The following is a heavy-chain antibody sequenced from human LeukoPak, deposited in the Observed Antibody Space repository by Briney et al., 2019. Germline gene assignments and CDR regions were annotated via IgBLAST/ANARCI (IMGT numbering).Heavy chain of an antibody. J-gene: IGHJ6*02. CDR3: AKDSLHDFWSGYYTGIESGYYYGMDV. CDR1: GFTFDDYA. D-gene: IGHD3-3*01. V-gene: IGHV3-43*02. Sequence: GGSLRLSCAASGFTFDDYAMHWVRQAPGKGLEWVSLISGDGGSTYYADSVKGRFTISRDNSKNSLYLQMSSLRTEDTALYYCAKDSLHDFWSGYYTGIESGYYYGMDVWGQGTTVTVSS. CDR2: ISGDGGST.